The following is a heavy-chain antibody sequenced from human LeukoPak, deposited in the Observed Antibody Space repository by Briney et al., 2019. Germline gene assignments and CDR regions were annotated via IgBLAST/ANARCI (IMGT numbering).Heavy chain of an antibody. CDR3: ARSAPNYYDSSGYYSYFQD. V-gene: IGHV3-48*04. J-gene: IGHJ1*01. CDR2: ISSSSTI. Sequence: PGGSLRLSCAASGFTFSSYSINWVRQAPGKGLEWVSFISSSSTIYYADSVKGRFTISRDDAMNSLYLQMNSLRAEDTAMYYCARSAPNYYDSSGYYSYFQDWGQGTLVTVSS. D-gene: IGHD3-22*01. CDR1: GFTFSSYS.